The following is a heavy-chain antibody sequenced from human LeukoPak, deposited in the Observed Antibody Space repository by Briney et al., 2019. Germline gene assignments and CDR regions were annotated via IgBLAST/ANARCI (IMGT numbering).Heavy chain of an antibody. J-gene: IGHJ4*02. D-gene: IGHD5-18*01. CDR3: ARGPGYGPPGVDY. V-gene: IGHV4-39*01. CDR2: IYYSGST. CDR1: GGSISSSSYY. Sequence: SETLSLTCTVSGGSISSSSYYWGWIRQPPGKGLEWIGSIYYSGSTYYNPSLKSRVTISVDTSKNQFSLKLSSVTAADTAVYYCARGPGYGPPGVDYWGQGTLVTVSS.